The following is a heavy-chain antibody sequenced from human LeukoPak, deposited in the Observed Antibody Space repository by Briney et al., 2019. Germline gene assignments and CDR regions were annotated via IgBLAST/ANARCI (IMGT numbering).Heavy chain of an antibody. V-gene: IGHV4-59*01. Sequence: SETLSLTCIVSGGSMSNYYWSWIRQPPGKGLEWIGYIFHSGITNYNPSLKSRVTISVDTSKNQFSLKLSSVTAADTAVYYCAREGTSLTGYYPGYFDYWGQGTLVTVSS. CDR1: GGSMSNYY. CDR3: AREGTSLTGYYPGYFDY. D-gene: IGHD3-9*01. J-gene: IGHJ4*02. CDR2: IFHSGIT.